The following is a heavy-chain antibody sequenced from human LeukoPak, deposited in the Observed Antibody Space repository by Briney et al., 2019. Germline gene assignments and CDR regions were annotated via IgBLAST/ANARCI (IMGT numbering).Heavy chain of an antibody. CDR3: AKDLSGSYYEYYFDY. D-gene: IGHD1-26*01. V-gene: IGHV3-9*01. CDR1: GFTFDDYA. CDR2: ISWNSGSI. Sequence: GGSLRLSCAASGFTFDDYAMHWVRQAPGKGLEWVSGISWNSGSIGYADSVKGRFTISRDNAKNSLYLQMNSLRAEDTAVYYCAKDLSGSYYEYYFDYWGQGTLVTVSS. J-gene: IGHJ4*02.